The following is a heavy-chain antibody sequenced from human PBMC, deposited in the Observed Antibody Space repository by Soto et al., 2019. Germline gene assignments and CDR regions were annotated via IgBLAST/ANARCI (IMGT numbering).Heavy chain of an antibody. CDR2: IIPIFGTA. V-gene: IGHV1-69*13. Sequence: SVKVSCKASGGTFSSYAISWVRQAPGQGLEWMGGIIPIFGTANYAQKFQGRVTITADESTSTAYMELSSLRSEDTAVYYCARIAREMATIGDAFDIWGQGTMVTVPS. J-gene: IGHJ3*02. CDR3: ARIAREMATIGDAFDI. CDR1: GGTFSSYA. D-gene: IGHD5-12*01.